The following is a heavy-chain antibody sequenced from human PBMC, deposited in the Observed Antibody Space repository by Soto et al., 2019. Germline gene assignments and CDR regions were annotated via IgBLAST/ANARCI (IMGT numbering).Heavy chain of an antibody. CDR3: ATQEVGGSYVYTFDP. Sequence: SETLSLTCTVSGGSISSSNYYWGWIRQPPGKGLEWIGSIYYSGRTYYNPSLKSRDTISVDTSKKQLSLKLISVTAADMAVYYCATQEVGGSYVYTFDPWGQGTLVTVS. D-gene: IGHD1-26*01. CDR1: GGSISSSNYY. V-gene: IGHV4-39*01. J-gene: IGHJ5*02. CDR2: IYYSGRT.